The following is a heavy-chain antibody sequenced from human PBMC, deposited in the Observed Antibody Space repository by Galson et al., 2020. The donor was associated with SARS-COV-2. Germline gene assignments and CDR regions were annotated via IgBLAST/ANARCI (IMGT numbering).Heavy chain of an antibody. CDR2: IYYNGNT. CDR1: GGSLTSSGFY. J-gene: IGHJ5*02. Sequence: SETLSLTCNVSGGSLTSSGFYWGWIRQPPGKGLEWIGMIYYNGNTYYNPSLKGRVTMSVDTSKNQFSLKLDSVTAADTAVYYCASGPGNWHGTLIVYFGPWGQGIPVTVSS. D-gene: IGHD1-1*01. CDR3: ASGPGNWHGTLIVYFGP. V-gene: IGHV4-39*01.